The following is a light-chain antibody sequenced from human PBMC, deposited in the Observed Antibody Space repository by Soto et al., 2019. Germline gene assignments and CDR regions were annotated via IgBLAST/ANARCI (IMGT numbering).Light chain of an antibody. V-gene: IGKV3-15*01. CDR2: GAS. Sequence: DIVLTQSPVTVSVSPGERATLSCRASQNVSTNLAWYQHKLGQAPRLLIYGASTRVTGIPARFSGSGSGTDLALTINYLKSEAFGTYYCQHYNNRMPPFTFGGGTKVEI. CDR1: QNVSTN. CDR3: QHYNNRMPPFT. J-gene: IGKJ4*01.